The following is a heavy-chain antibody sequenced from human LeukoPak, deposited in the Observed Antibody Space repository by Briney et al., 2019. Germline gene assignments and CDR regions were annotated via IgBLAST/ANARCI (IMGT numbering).Heavy chain of an antibody. CDR2: IHYSGST. D-gene: IGHD2-2*01. CDR1: GGSISTYY. J-gene: IGHJ5*02. V-gene: IGHV4-59*12. CDR3: AREVVVVPAAIHWFDP. Sequence: PSETLSLTCIVSGGSISTYYWSWIRQPPGKGLEWIGYIHYSGSTNYNPSLKSRVTISVDTSKNQFSLKLSSVTAADTAVYYCAREVVVVPAAIHWFDPWGQGTLVTVSS.